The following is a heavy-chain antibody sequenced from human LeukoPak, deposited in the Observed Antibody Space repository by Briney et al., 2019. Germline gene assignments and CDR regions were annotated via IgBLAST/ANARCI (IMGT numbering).Heavy chain of an antibody. CDR1: GFTFSSYA. D-gene: IGHD4-23*01. CDR3: ARDSTVVIRGGDFDY. V-gene: IGHV3-23*01. Sequence: GGSLRLSCAASGFTFSSYAMSWVRQAPGKGLEWVSAISGSGGSTYYADSVKGRFTISRDNSKNTLYLQMNSLRAEDTAVYYCARDSTVVIRGGDFDYWGQGTLVTVSS. CDR2: ISGSGGST. J-gene: IGHJ4*02.